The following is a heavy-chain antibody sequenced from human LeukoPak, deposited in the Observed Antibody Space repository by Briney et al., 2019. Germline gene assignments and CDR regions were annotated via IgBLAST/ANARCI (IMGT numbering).Heavy chain of an antibody. Sequence: GGSLRLSCVASGFTFNNYAMTWVRQAPGKGLEWVSTISGSDSSTHYADSVKGRFTISRDNSKNTLYLQMNSLRADDTAVYYCAKSGYNRFDYWGQGTLVTVSS. CDR2: ISGSDSST. D-gene: IGHD5-24*01. V-gene: IGHV3-23*01. CDR1: GFTFNNYA. J-gene: IGHJ4*02. CDR3: AKSGYNRFDY.